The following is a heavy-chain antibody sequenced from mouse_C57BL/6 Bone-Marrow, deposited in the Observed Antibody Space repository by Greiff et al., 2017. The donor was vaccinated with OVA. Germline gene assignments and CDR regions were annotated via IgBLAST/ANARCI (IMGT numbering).Heavy chain of an antibody. Sequence: VQLQQSGPELVKPGASVKIPCKASGYTFTDYNMDWVKQSHGKSLEWIGDINPNNGGTIYNQKFKGKATLTVDKSSSTAYMQLSSLTSEDSAVYYCARLSIYYDPYYYAMDYWGQGTSVTVSS. CDR3: ARLSIYYDPYYYAMDY. V-gene: IGHV1-18*01. CDR2: INPNNGGT. D-gene: IGHD2-4*01. CDR1: GYTFTDYN. J-gene: IGHJ4*01.